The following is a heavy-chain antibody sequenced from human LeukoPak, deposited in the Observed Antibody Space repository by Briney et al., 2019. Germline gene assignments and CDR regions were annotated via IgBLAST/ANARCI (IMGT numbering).Heavy chain of an antibody. CDR1: GGSISSSSYY. V-gene: IGHV4-39*01. Sequence: SETLSLTCTVSGGSISSSSYYWGWIRQPPGKGLEWIGSIYYSGSTYYNPSLKSRVTISVDTSKNQFSLKLSSVTAADTAVYYCARLTDFWSGYYLFDYWGQGTLVTVSS. CDR2: IYYSGST. CDR3: ARLTDFWSGYYLFDY. J-gene: IGHJ4*02. D-gene: IGHD3-3*01.